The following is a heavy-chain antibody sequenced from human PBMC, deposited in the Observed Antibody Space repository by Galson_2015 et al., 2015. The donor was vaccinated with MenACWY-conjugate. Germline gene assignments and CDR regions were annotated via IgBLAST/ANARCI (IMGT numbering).Heavy chain of an antibody. CDR3: ARDRLSSSSWLFYYYGMDV. Sequence: SVKVSCKASGYTFTSYAMHWVRQAPGQRLEWMGWINAGNGNTKYSQKFQGRVTITRDTSASTAYMELSSLRSEDTAVYYCARDRLSSSSWLFYYYGMDVWGQGTTVTVSS. CDR1: GYTFTSYA. CDR2: INAGNGNT. V-gene: IGHV1-3*01. D-gene: IGHD6-13*01. J-gene: IGHJ6*02.